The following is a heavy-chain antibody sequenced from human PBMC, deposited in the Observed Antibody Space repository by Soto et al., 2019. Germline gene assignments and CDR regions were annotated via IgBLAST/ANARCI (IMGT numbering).Heavy chain of an antibody. J-gene: IGHJ6*03. CDR2: INAGNGNT. Sequence: ASVKVSCKASGYTFTSYAMHWVRQAPGQRLEWMGWINAGNGNTKYSQKFQGRVTITRDTSASTAYMELSSLRSEDTAVYYCARENRLYYGSGNYYYYYYMDVWGKGTTVTVSS. D-gene: IGHD3-10*01. V-gene: IGHV1-3*01. CDR3: ARENRLYYGSGNYYYYYYMDV. CDR1: GYTFTSYA.